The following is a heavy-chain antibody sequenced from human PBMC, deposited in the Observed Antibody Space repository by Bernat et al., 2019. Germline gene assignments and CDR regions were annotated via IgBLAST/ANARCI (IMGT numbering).Heavy chain of an antibody. V-gene: IGHV3-73*01. J-gene: IGHJ4*02. CDR1: GFTFSGSA. CDR3: ARVYGDMGEYYFDY. Sequence: EVQLVESGGGLVQPGGSLKLSCAASGFTFSGSAMHWVRQASGKGLEWVGRIRSKANSYATAYAASVKGRFTISRDDSKNTAYLQMNSLKTEDTAVYYCARVYGDMGEYYFDYWGQGTLVTVSS. D-gene: IGHD4-17*01. CDR2: IRSKANSYAT.